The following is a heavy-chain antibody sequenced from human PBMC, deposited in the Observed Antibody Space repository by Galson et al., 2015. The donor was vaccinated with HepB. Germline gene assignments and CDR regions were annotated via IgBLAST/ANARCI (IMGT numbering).Heavy chain of an antibody. D-gene: IGHD5-12*01. V-gene: IGHV1-18*01. Sequence: SVKVSCKASGYTFTSYSITWVRQAPGQGLEWVGWIRTYNGHTNYAQKLQGRVTMTRDTFTSTAYMELRSLRSDDTAVYYCARDTPETVATSDYWGQGTLVTVSS. CDR1: GYTFTSYS. CDR3: ARDTPETVATSDY. CDR2: IRTYNGHT. J-gene: IGHJ4*02.